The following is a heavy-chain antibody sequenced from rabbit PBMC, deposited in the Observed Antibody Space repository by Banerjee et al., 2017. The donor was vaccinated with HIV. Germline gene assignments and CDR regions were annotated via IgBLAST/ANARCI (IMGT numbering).Heavy chain of an antibody. CDR1: GFDFSSYG. D-gene: IGHD6-1*01. CDR3: VRDRYAGYAGYGYAGDYFNL. Sequence: QEQLVESGGGLVQPGGSLKLSCKASGFDFSSYGVSWVRQAPGKGLEWIGYIDPVFGSTYYASWVNGRFTISSHNAQNTLYLQLNSLTAADTATYFCVRDRYAGYAGYGYAGDYFNLWGPGTLVTVS. V-gene: IGHV1S47*01. J-gene: IGHJ4*01. CDR2: IDPVFGST.